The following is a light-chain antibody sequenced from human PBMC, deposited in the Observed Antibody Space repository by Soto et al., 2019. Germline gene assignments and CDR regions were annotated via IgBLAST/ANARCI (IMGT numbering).Light chain of an antibody. CDR3: QQYASSSFT. CDR1: QSVSSSY. Sequence: EIVLTQSPGTLSLSTGERATLSCRASQSVSSSYLACYQQKHGQAPRLLLYGASCRATGIPDRFSGSGSGTEFTLTIGRLQPEDFAVYYCQQYASSSFTFGPGTKVDIK. CDR2: GAS. J-gene: IGKJ3*01. V-gene: IGKV3-20*01.